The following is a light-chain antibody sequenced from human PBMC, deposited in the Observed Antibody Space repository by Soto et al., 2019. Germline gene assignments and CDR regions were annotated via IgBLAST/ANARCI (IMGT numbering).Light chain of an antibody. J-gene: IGKJ1*01. CDR1: QGITDD. CDR3: LQHNTSPCT. V-gene: IGKV1-17*01. CDR2: AAP. Sequence: DIQMTQSPSSLSASVGDRVTITFRASQGITDDLGWYQQKPRKAPKRLTSAAPPLQRGVPSRFSGTGSGTEFTLTISTLQPEDVAPYYCLQHNTSPCTFGQGTKVDIK.